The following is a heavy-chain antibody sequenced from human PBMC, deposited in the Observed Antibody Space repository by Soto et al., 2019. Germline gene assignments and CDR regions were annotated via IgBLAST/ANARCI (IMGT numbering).Heavy chain of an antibody. CDR2: IYYSGST. CDR3: ARQGANCSGATCYLAY. V-gene: IGHV4-39*01. D-gene: IGHD2-15*01. J-gene: IGHJ4*02. Sequence: PSETLSLTCTVSGGSISSSTYYWGWVRQPPGKGLEWIGSIYYSGSTYYNPSLKSRVTISVDTSKNQFSLKLSSVTAADTAVYYCARQGANCSGATCYLAYWGQGTLVTVSS. CDR1: GGSISSSTYY.